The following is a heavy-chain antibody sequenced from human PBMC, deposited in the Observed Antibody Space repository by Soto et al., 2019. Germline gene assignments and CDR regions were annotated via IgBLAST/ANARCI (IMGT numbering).Heavy chain of an antibody. J-gene: IGHJ4*02. Sequence: QVQLVQSGAEVKKPGASVKVSCKASGYTFTSYGISWVRQAPGQGLEWMGWISAYNGNTNYEKKLQGRVTMTTDTSTSTAYMELRSLRSDDTAVYYCARGGDYYDSSGSPYFDYWGQGTLVTVSS. CDR2: ISAYNGNT. D-gene: IGHD3-22*01. CDR1: GYTFTSYG. V-gene: IGHV1-18*01. CDR3: ARGGDYYDSSGSPYFDY.